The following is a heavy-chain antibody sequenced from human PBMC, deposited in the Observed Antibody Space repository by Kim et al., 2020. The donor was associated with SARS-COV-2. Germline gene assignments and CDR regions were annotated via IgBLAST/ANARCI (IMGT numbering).Heavy chain of an antibody. D-gene: IGHD6-25*01. CDR3: ARAHPSGNPSRGLDY. CDR1: GYTFTSYY. V-gene: IGHV1-46*01. CDR2: INPSGGST. Sequence: ASVKVSCKASGYTFTSYYMHWVRQAPGQGLEWMGIINPSGGSTSYAQKFQGRVTMTRDTSTSTVYMELSSLRSEDTAVYYFARAHPSGNPSRGLDYWGQGTLVTVSS. J-gene: IGHJ4*02.